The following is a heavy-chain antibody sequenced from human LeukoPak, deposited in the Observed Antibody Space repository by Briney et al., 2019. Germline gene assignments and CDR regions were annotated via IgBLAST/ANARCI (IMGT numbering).Heavy chain of an antibody. CDR3: TRAVAGHPH. CDR1: GVPFSNYY. Sequence: SETLSLTCAVSGVPFSNYYWSWVRQSPTKGLEWIGEINHSGYTNYNPSPKSRVTISIDTSKNQFSLMVTSVTAADTGVYYCTRAVAGHPHWGQGTRVSVSS. D-gene: IGHD6-19*01. V-gene: IGHV4-34*01. J-gene: IGHJ4*02. CDR2: INHSGYT.